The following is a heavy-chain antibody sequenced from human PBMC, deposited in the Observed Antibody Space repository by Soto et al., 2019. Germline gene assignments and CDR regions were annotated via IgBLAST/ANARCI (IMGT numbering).Heavy chain of an antibody. D-gene: IGHD1-26*01. J-gene: IGHJ4*02. Sequence: QVQLQESGPGLVKPSETLSLTCTVSGGSISSYYWNWIRQPPGKGLEWIGYIYYSGNTNYNPSLESRVXXSXDXXKNQFSLKVSSVTAADTAVYYCSRGGSGTRGNFDYWGQGTLVTVSS. V-gene: IGHV4-59*12. CDR3: SRGGSGTRGNFDY. CDR1: GGSISSYY. CDR2: IYYSGNT.